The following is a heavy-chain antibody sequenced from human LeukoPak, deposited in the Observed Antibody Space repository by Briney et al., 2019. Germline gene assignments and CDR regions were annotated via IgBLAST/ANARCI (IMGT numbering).Heavy chain of an antibody. CDR2: ISSSSSTI. CDR1: GFTFSSYS. Sequence: GGSLRLSCAASGFTFSSYSMNWVRQAPGQGLEWVSHISSSSSTIYYADSVKGRFTISRDNSKNTLYLQMNSLRAEDTAVYYCAKDPSYYYYYMDVWGKGTTVTISS. J-gene: IGHJ6*03. V-gene: IGHV3-48*01. CDR3: AKDPSYYYYYMDV.